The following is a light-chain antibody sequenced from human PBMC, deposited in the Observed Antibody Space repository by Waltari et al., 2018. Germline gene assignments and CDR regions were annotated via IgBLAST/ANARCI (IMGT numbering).Light chain of an antibody. CDR2: DVS. J-gene: IGLJ3*02. CDR1: SSDIGRYDI. V-gene: IGLV2-23*02. CDR3: CSYAGNYVWV. Sequence: QSALTQPAAVSGSPGQSVTISCTGASSDIGRYDIVSWYQPHPGNAAQLVISDVSKRPSGVSARFSGSKSGDTASLTISGLQFEDEADYYCCSYAGNYVWVFGGGTRLTVL.